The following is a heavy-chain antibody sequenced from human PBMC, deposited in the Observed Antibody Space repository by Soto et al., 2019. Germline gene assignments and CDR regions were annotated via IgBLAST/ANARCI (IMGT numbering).Heavy chain of an antibody. CDR2: IYYSGST. Sequence: SETLSLTCTVSGGSISSYYWSWIRQPPGKGLEWIGYIYYSGSTNYNPSLKSRVTISVDTSKNQFSLKLSSVTAADTAVYYCARQHSGSYYFDYWGQGTPVTVSS. CDR1: GGSISSYY. D-gene: IGHD1-26*01. J-gene: IGHJ4*02. V-gene: IGHV4-59*08. CDR3: ARQHSGSYYFDY.